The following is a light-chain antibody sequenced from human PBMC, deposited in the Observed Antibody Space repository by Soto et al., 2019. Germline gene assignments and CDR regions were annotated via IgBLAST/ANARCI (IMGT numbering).Light chain of an antibody. CDR2: DVS. Sequence: QSVLTQPASVSGSPGQSIAISCTGTSSDVGAYNYVSWYQQHPGKAPKLMIYDVSNRPSGISNRFSGSKSGNTASLTISGLQAEDEADYFCSSYTTSNTRVLGGGTKLTVL. CDR1: SSDVGAYNY. V-gene: IGLV2-14*01. J-gene: IGLJ2*01. CDR3: SSYTTSNTRV.